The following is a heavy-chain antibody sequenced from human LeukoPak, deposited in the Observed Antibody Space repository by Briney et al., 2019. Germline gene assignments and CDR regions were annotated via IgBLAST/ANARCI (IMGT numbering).Heavy chain of an antibody. Sequence: VAVIWYDGSNKYYADSVKGRFTISRDNSKNTLYLQMNSLRAEDTAVYYCARGEMATISPIDYWGQGTLVTVSS. CDR3: ARGEMATISPIDY. V-gene: IGHV3-33*01. J-gene: IGHJ4*02. D-gene: IGHD5-24*01. CDR2: IWYDGSNK.